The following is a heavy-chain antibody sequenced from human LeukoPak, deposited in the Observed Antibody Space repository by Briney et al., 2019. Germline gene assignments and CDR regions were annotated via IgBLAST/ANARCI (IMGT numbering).Heavy chain of an antibody. CDR1: GYTFTSYG. CDR3: ARVNQLLRLFDD. D-gene: IGHD2-2*01. Sequence: GASVTVSCRASGYTFTSYGISWVRQPPAQGLEWMGWISAYNGNTNYAQKLQGRVTMTTDTSTSTAYMELRSLRSDDTAVYYCARVNQLLRLFDDWGQGTLVTVYS. V-gene: IGHV1-18*01. CDR2: ISAYNGNT. J-gene: IGHJ4*02.